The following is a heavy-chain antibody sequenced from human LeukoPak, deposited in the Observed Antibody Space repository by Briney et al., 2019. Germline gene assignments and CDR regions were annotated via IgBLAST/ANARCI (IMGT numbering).Heavy chain of an antibody. V-gene: IGHV4-34*01. CDR3: ARGPTVPAAIRRWFDP. D-gene: IGHD2-2*01. J-gene: IGHJ5*02. CDR1: GGSFSGYY. Sequence: SETLSLTCAVYGGSFSGYYWSWIRQPPGKGLEWIGEINHSGSTNYNPSLKSRVTISVDTSKNQFSLKLSSVTAADTAVYYCARGPTVPAAIRRWFDPWGQGTLVTVSS. CDR2: INHSGST.